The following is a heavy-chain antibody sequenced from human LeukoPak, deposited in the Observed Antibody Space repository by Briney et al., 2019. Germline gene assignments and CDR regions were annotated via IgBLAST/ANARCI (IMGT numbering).Heavy chain of an antibody. CDR1: GGSISSYY. V-gene: IGHV4-4*07. CDR3: AKDGYSSSMDV. Sequence: SETLSLTCTVSGGSISSYYWSWIRQPAGKGLEWIGRIYTSGITNYNSSLKSRVTMSVDTSKKQFSLKLSSVTAADTAVYYCAKDGYSSSMDVWGKGTTVTVSS. D-gene: IGHD6-13*01. J-gene: IGHJ6*03. CDR2: IYTSGIT.